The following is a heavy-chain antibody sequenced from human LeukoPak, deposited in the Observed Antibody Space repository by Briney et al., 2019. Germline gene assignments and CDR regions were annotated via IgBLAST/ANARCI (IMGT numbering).Heavy chain of an antibody. CDR2: IWYDGSNK. CDR1: GFTFSSYG. CDR3: ARDHSAAAGTWWYYYYYGMDV. J-gene: IGHJ6*02. Sequence: GGSLRLSCAASGFTFSSYGMHWVRQAPGKGLEWVAVIWYDGSNKYYADSVKGRFTISRDNSKNTLYLQMNSLRAEDTAVYYCARDHSAAAGTWWYYYYYGMDVWGQGTTVTVSS. D-gene: IGHD6-13*01. V-gene: IGHV3-33*01.